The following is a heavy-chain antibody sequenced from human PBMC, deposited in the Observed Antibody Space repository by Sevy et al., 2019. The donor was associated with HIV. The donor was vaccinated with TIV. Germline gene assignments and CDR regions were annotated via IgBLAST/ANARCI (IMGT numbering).Heavy chain of an antibody. Sequence: SETLSLTCTVSGDSVSSGSYHWIWLRQPPGKGLEYIGYMCYYGNTNLNPSLRSRVTMSVDTSENQFSLKLSSVTAADTAVYYCARRRTALVAGHYYGLDVWGQGTTVTVSS. CDR3: ARRRTALVAGHYYGLDV. J-gene: IGHJ6*02. V-gene: IGHV4-61*01. CDR2: MCYYGNT. CDR1: GDSVSSGSYH. D-gene: IGHD5-18*01.